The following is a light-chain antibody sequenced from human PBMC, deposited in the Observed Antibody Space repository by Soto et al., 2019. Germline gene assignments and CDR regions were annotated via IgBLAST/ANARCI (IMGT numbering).Light chain of an antibody. CDR3: KKYNNWPLT. Sequence: EIVMTQSPATLSVSPGERATLSCRASQSINNNLAWYQQKPGQGPRLLIYGASSRATGIPARFSGSGSGTGFTLTITSLQSEDFATYYCKKYNNWPLTFGGGTKVEIK. CDR1: QSINNN. V-gene: IGKV3-15*01. CDR2: GAS. J-gene: IGKJ4*01.